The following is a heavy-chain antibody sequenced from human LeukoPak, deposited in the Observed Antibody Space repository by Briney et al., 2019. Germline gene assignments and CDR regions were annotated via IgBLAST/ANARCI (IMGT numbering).Heavy chain of an antibody. CDR1: GYTFTSYG. D-gene: IGHD3-22*01. Sequence: ASVKVSCKASGYTFTSYGISWVRQAPGQGLEWMGWISAYNGNTNYAQKLQGRVTMTTDTSTSTAYMELTSLRSDDTAVYYCARDPSYDSSGYPSWFDPWGQGTLVTVSS. CDR3: ARDPSYDSSGYPSWFDP. CDR2: ISAYNGNT. J-gene: IGHJ5*02. V-gene: IGHV1-18*01.